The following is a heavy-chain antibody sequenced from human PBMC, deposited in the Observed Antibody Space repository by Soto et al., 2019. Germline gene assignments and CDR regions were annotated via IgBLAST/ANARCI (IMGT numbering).Heavy chain of an antibody. CDR2: IKQDGTEK. J-gene: IGHJ6*02. CDR1: GFTFSTYW. D-gene: IGHD1-26*01. Sequence: PGGSLRLSCAASGFTFSTYWMSWVRRTPGKGLEWVANIKQDGTEKYYVDSVRGRLTVSRDNAKSSLHLQMNSLRVEDTAVYYCTTSPHRDSERVFVWGQGTTVTVSS. CDR3: TTSPHRDSERVFV. V-gene: IGHV3-7*01.